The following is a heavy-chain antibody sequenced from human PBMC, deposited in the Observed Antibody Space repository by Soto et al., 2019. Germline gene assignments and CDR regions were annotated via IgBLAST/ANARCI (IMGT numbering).Heavy chain of an antibody. J-gene: IGHJ6*01. CDR2: IYYSGST. CDR1: GGSVSSGSYY. Sequence: QVQPQESGPGLVKPSETLSLTCTVSGGSVSSGSYYWSWIRQPPGKGLEWIGYIYYSGSTNYNPSLKSRGTRSVDTSNNQVSRKLSSVTAADTAVYYFARDPLTIFYGMEVLGQGTTVPGFS. V-gene: IGHV4-61*01. CDR3: ARDPLTIFYGMEV. D-gene: IGHD3-3*01.